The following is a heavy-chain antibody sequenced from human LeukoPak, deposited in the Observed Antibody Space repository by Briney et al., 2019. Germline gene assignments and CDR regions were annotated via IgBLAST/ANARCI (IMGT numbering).Heavy chain of an antibody. CDR3: ARLPSSSWSYYFDY. Sequence: KPSETLSLTCTVSGGSISSSSYYWGWIRQPPGKGLKWIGSIYYSGSTYYNPSLKSRVTISVDTSKNQFSLKLSSVTAADTAVYYCARLPSSSWSYYFDYWGQGTLVTVSS. D-gene: IGHD6-13*01. CDR2: IYYSGST. V-gene: IGHV4-39*01. J-gene: IGHJ4*02. CDR1: GGSISSSSYY.